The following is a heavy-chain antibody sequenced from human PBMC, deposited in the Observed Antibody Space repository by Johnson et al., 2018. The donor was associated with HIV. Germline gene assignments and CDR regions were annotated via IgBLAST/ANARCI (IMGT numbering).Heavy chain of an antibody. Sequence: QVQLVESGGGVVQPGGSLRLSCAGSGFTFSSYGMHWVRQAPGKGLEWVSFIRYDGSDKHYADSVKGRFTISRDNSKNTVYLQTNSLRAEDSAVYYCAKHSYGLRGAFDIWGQGTMVTVSS. CDR2: IRYDGSDK. J-gene: IGHJ3*02. D-gene: IGHD5-18*01. V-gene: IGHV3-30*02. CDR1: GFTFSSYG. CDR3: AKHSYGLRGAFDI.